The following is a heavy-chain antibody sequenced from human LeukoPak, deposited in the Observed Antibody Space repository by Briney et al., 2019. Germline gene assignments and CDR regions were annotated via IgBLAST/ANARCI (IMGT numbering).Heavy chain of an antibody. CDR1: GYTFTGYY. CDR3: ASRRGRTGTKGTFDY. Sequence: GASVKVSCKASGYTFTGYYMHWVRQAPGQGLEWMGWINPNSGGTNYAQKFQGRITMTRDTSISTAYMELSRLRSDDTAVYYCASRRGRTGTKGTFDYWGQGTLVTVSS. J-gene: IGHJ4*02. D-gene: IGHD1-7*01. V-gene: IGHV1-2*02. CDR2: INPNSGGT.